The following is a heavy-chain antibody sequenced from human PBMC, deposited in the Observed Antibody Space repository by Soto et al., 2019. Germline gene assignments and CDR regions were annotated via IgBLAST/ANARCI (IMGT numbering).Heavy chain of an antibody. Sequence: EVPLVESGGGLVQPGGSLAPSGAASGSSVSSNTINWIRQAPGKGLECVSLIYSGGSTDNADSVKDGFTISRDNSKNTLYLQMNSLRAEDTAVYYCARRHYYGSDWGQGTLVTVSS. CDR3: ARRHYYGSD. CDR2: IYSGGST. D-gene: IGHD3-10*01. CDR1: GSSVSSNT. J-gene: IGHJ4*02. V-gene: IGHV3-66*04.